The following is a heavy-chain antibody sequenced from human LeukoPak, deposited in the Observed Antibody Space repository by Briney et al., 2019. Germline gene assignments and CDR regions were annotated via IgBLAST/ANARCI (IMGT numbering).Heavy chain of an antibody. D-gene: IGHD2-21*02. CDR3: ARISRQRLLHDFDY. J-gene: IGHJ4*02. CDR2: ISAYNGNT. V-gene: IGHV1-18*01. CDR1: GYTFTSYG. Sequence: ASVKVSCKASGYTFTSYGISWVRQAPGQGLEWMGWISAYNGNTNYAQKFQGRVTMTTDISTSTAYMDLGSLRSDDTAVYYCARISRQRLLHDFDYWGQGTLVTVSS.